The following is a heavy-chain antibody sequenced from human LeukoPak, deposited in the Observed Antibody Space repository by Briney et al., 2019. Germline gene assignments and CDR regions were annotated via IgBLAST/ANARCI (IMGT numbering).Heavy chain of an antibody. CDR1: GSSIGSSEW. V-gene: IGHV4-4*02. CDR2: IYRSVSP. CDR3: ARNGHYSLDN. Sequence: SETLSLTCAVSGSSIGSSEWWSWVRQPPGKGLEWIGEIYRSVSPTYNPSLESRVTISADKSNNQLSLKLTSVTAADTAVYYCARNGHYSLDNWGQETLVTVSS. D-gene: IGHD3-22*01. J-gene: IGHJ4*02.